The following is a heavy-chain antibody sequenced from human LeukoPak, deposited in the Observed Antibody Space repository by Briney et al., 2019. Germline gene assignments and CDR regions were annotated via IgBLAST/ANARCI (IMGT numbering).Heavy chain of an antibody. CDR1: GYSFTSYW. V-gene: IGHV5-51*01. J-gene: IGHJ4*02. CDR3: ARPLTGTTAENDY. Sequence: GESLKISCKGYGYSFTSYWIGWVRQMPGKGLEWRGIIYPGDSDTRYSPSFQGQVTISADKSISTAYLQWSSLKAPDTAMYYCARPLTGTTAENDYWGQGTLVTVSS. CDR2: IYPGDSDT. D-gene: IGHD1-7*01.